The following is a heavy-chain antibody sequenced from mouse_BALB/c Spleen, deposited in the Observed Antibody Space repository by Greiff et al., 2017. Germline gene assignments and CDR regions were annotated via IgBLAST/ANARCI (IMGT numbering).Heavy chain of an antibody. CDR3: ARDMGVQAMDY. CDR2: IRNKANGYTT. Sequence: EVKVEESGGGLVQPGGSLRLSCATSGFTFTDYYMSWVRQPPGKALEWLGFIRNKANGYTTEYSASVKGRFTISRDNSQSILYLQMNTLRAEDSATYYCARDMGVQAMDYWGQGTSVTVSS. CDR1: GFTFTDYY. D-gene: IGHD2-14*01. V-gene: IGHV7-3*02. J-gene: IGHJ4*01.